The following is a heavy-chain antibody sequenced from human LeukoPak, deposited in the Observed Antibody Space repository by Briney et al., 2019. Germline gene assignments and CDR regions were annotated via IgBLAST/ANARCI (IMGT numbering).Heavy chain of an antibody. CDR3: ARGPPASWSSGQRLDY. J-gene: IGHJ4*02. CDR1: GYTFTSYG. Sequence: GASVKVSCKASGYTFTSYGISWVRQAPGQGLEWMGWTSAYNGNTNYAQKLQGRVTMTTDTSTSTAYMELRSLRSDDTAVYYCARGPPASWSSGQRLDYWGQGTLVTVSS. D-gene: IGHD3-22*01. V-gene: IGHV1-18*01. CDR2: TSAYNGNT.